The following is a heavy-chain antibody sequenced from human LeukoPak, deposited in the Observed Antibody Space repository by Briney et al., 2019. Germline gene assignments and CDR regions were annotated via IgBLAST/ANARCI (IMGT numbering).Heavy chain of an antibody. V-gene: IGHV1-18*01. CDR3: ARVKVATITYYYYYYGMDV. J-gene: IGHJ6*02. D-gene: IGHD5-12*01. CDR1: GYTFTSYG. CDR2: ISAYNGNT. Sequence: ASVKVSCKASGYTFTSYGISWVRQAPGQGLEWMGWISAYNGNTNYAQKLQGRVTMTTDTSTSTAYMELRSLRSDDTAVYYCARVKVATITYYYYYYGMDVWGQGTTVTVSS.